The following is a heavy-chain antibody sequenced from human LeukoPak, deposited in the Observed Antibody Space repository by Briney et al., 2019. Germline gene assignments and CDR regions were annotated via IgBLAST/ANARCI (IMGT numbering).Heavy chain of an antibody. D-gene: IGHD1-14*01. CDR2: ISGDGATT. CDR1: GFTFDDYA. CDR3: AKTPPSYGR. V-gene: IGHV3-43*02. Sequence: PGGSLRLSCEVSGFTFDDYAMHWVRQAPGKGLEWVSLISGDGATTYYADSVKGRFTISRDNSKNSLYLQMNSLRTEDTALYYCAKTPPSYGRWGQGTLVTVSS. J-gene: IGHJ4*02.